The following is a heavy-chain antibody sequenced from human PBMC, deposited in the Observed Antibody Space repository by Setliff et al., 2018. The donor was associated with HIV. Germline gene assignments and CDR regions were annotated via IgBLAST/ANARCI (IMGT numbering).Heavy chain of an antibody. J-gene: IGHJ4*02. Sequence: SETLSLTCTVSGGSISSGTYHWSWIRQPAGKGLEWIGHMYTSGSTKYNPSLKSRVTISVDRSKNQFSLKLRAETAADTAVYYCARGFEGFDSWGQGTLVTV. D-gene: IGHD3-3*01. CDR1: GGSISSGTYH. CDR3: ARGFEGFDS. V-gene: IGHV4-61*09. CDR2: MYTSGST.